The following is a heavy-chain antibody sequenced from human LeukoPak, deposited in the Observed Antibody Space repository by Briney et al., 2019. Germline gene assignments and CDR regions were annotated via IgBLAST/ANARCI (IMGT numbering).Heavy chain of an antibody. CDR1: GFIFSTYA. D-gene: IGHD1-14*01. V-gene: IGHV3-23*01. CDR3: AKETRNRGVDP. CDR2: TSGNGVKT. Sequence: PGGSLRLSCAASGFIFSTYALSWVRQAPGKGLEWVSATSGNGVKTYYADSVKGRFTISRDNSKITLYLQMNSLRAEDTAVYYCAKETRNRGVDPWGQGTLVTVSS. J-gene: IGHJ5*02.